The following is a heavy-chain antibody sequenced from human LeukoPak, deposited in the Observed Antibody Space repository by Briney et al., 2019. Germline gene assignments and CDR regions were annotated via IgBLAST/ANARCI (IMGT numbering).Heavy chain of an antibody. V-gene: IGHV5-51*01. CDR3: ARYSNSVWLDP. J-gene: IGHJ5*02. D-gene: IGHD6-6*01. CDR2: IYPGDSDI. Sequence: GESLKISCKASGHTFTSNWIGWMRQMPGKGLEWMGIIYPGDSDIRYSPSFQGQVTISADKSISTAYLQWSSLKASDTAMYYCARYSNSVWLDPWGQGTLVTVSS. CDR1: GHTFTSNW.